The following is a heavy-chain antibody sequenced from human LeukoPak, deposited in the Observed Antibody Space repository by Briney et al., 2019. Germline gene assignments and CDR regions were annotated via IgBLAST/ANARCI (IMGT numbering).Heavy chain of an antibody. CDR2: ISASGYST. J-gene: IGHJ3*01. CDR3: AKDLGGSGSYYWSAFDV. Sequence: GGSLRLSCAASGFTFSSYAMSWVRQAPGHGLEWVSGISASGYSTYYGDSVKGRFTISRDNSKNTLYLQMDSLRVEDTAIYYCAKDLGGSGSYYWSAFDVWGQGTMVTVSS. D-gene: IGHD3-10*01. V-gene: IGHV3-23*01. CDR1: GFTFSSYA.